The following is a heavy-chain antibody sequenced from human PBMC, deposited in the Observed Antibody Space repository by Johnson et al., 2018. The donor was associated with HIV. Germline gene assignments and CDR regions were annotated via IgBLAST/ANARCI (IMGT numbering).Heavy chain of an antibody. D-gene: IGHD6-6*01. CDR2: ISSSGSTI. CDR1: GFTFSSYA. J-gene: IGHJ3*02. Sequence: RLSCAASGFTFSSYAMSWVRQAPGKGLEWVSAISSSGSTIYYSDSVKGRFTISRDNAKNSLYLQMNSLRAEDTAVYYCAKGPNGQLDDAFHIWGQGTMVTVSS. V-gene: IGHV3-48*04. CDR3: AKGPNGQLDDAFHI.